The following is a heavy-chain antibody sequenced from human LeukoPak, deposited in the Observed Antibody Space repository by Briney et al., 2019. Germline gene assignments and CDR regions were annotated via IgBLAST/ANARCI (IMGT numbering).Heavy chain of an antibody. J-gene: IGHJ4*02. CDR1: GFTFSSYA. D-gene: IGHD2-21*02. CDR2: ISYDGSNK. V-gene: IGHV3-30-3*01. CDR3: ARDGTRLAYCGGDCYPYFDY. Sequence: GGSLRLSCAASGFTFSSYAMHWVRQAPGKGLEWGSVISYDGSNKYYADSVKGRFTISRDNSKTTMYLQMNSLRAEDTAVYYCARDGTRLAYCGGDCYPYFDYWGQGTLVTVSS.